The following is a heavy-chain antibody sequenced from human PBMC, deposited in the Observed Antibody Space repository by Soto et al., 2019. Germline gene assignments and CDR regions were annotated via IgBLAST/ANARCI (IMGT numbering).Heavy chain of an antibody. CDR1: GGSISSSNW. D-gene: IGHD3-10*01. Sequence: QVQLQESGPGLVKPSGTLSLTCAVSGGSISSSNWWSWVRQPPGKGLEWIGEIYHSGSTNYNPSLQRRVTISVDKSKNQFSLKLSSVTAADTAVYYCARDVWFGLTRNYYGMDVWGQGTTVTVSS. V-gene: IGHV4-4*02. CDR3: ARDVWFGLTRNYYGMDV. J-gene: IGHJ6*02. CDR2: IYHSGST.